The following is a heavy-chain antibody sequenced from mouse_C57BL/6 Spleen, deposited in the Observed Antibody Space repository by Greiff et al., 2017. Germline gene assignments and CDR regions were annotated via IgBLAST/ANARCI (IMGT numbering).Heavy chain of an antibody. CDR1: VFTFSSYG. CDR2: ISSGGSYT. Sequence: EVQLVESGGDLVKPGGSLKLSCAASVFTFSSYGMSWVRQTPDKRLEWVATISSGGSYTYYPDSVKGRFTISRDNAKNTLYLQMSSLKSEDTAMYYCASGDDYDYFDYWGQGTTLTVSS. V-gene: IGHV5-6*01. J-gene: IGHJ2*01. CDR3: ASGDDYDYFDY. D-gene: IGHD2-4*01.